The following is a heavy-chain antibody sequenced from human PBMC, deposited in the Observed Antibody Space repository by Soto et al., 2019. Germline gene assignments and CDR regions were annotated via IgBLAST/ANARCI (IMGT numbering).Heavy chain of an antibody. V-gene: IGHV3-48*02. CDR1: GFTFSSYS. J-gene: IGHJ6*02. D-gene: IGHD5-12*01. Sequence: ESGGGLVQPGGSLRLSCAASGFTFSSYSMNWVRQAPGKGLEWVSYISSSSSTIYYADSVKGRFTISRDNAKNSLYLQMNSLRDEDTAVYYCARDFSGYDYYYYYGMDVWGQGTTVTVSS. CDR2: ISSSSSTI. CDR3: ARDFSGYDYYYYYGMDV.